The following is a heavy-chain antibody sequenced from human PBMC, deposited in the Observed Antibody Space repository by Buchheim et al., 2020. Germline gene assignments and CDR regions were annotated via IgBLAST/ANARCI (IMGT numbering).Heavy chain of an antibody. V-gene: IGHV3-74*01. CDR3: ARGRGSYSFDS. Sequence: EEQLVESGGASVQPGGSLRLSCAASGFAFSTYWMHWVRQAPGKGLVWVGHINGDGSDRSYADSVKGRFTISRDSSKSTLFLQMISPRGDDTAVYYCARGRGSYSFDSWGQGTL. CDR2: INGDGSDR. CDR1: GFAFSTYW. J-gene: IGHJ4*02. D-gene: IGHD1-26*01.